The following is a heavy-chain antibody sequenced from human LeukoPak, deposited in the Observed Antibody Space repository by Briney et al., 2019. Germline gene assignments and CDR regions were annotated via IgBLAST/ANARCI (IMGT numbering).Heavy chain of an antibody. CDR1: GFTFSSYA. J-gene: IGHJ4*02. V-gene: IGHV3-23*01. CDR3: AKDPGPYCSSTSCYGGYFDY. D-gene: IGHD2-2*01. Sequence: GGSLRLSCAAFGFTFSSYAMSWVRQAPGKGLEWVSGISRSGGSTYYADSVKGRFTISRDNSKNTLYLQMNSLRAEDTAVYYCAKDPGPYCSSTSCYGGYFDYWGQGTLVPVSS. CDR2: ISRSGGST.